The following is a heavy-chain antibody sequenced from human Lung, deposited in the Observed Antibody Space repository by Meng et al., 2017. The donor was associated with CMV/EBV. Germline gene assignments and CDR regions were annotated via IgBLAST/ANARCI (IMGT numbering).Heavy chain of an antibody. CDR3: ATFKYCSSSTCNSYRYSGMDV. V-gene: IGHV3-7*01. J-gene: IGHJ6*02. Sequence: GEXXTISCEVSGFTFSGCWMSWVRQARGRGLEWVANIKEDGSETYYLDSVKGRFTVSRDNAKNSLYLQMNSLRAEDTAVYYCATFKYCSSSTCNSYRYSGMDVXRQGXTVTVSS. CDR2: IKEDGSET. D-gene: IGHD2-2*01. CDR1: GFTFSGCW.